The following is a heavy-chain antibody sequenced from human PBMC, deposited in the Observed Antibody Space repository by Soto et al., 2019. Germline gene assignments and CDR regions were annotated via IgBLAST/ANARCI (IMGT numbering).Heavy chain of an antibody. D-gene: IGHD1-1*01. CDR3: AREPDP. J-gene: IGHJ5*02. CDR2: IYYSGST. CDR1: GGSISTDY. Sequence: SETLSLTCSVSGGSISTDYWSWIRQHPGKGLEWIGYIYYSGSTYYNPSLKSRVSISVDTSKNQFSLKLSSVTAADTAVYYCAREPDPWGQGIQVTVLL. V-gene: IGHV4-59*06.